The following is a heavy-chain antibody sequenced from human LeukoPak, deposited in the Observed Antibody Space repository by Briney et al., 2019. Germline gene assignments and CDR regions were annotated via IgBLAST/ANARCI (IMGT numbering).Heavy chain of an antibody. CDR2: INHSGST. J-gene: IGHJ5*02. Sequence: SETLSLTCAVYGGSFSGYYWSWIRQPPGKGLEWIGEINHSGSTNYNPSLKSRVTISVDTSKNQFSLKLSSVTAADTAVYYCARHAIGVVVVPAATNWFDPWGQGTLVTVSS. V-gene: IGHV4-34*01. CDR1: GGSFSGYY. D-gene: IGHD2-2*01. CDR3: ARHAIGVVVVPAATNWFDP.